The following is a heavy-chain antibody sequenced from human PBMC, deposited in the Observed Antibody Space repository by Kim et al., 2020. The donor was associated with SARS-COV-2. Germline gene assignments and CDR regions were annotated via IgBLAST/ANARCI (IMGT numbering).Heavy chain of an antibody. CDR3: AREKAAAASGAYDI. V-gene: IGHV1-3*01. CDR2: ISAGIGSSKYSQTFDT. CDR1: GYTFTAYA. D-gene: IGHD6-13*01. Sequence: ASVKVSCKASGYTFTAYAMHWVRQAPGQGLEGMGWISAGIGSSKYSQTFDTKYSLKFKGRVTFTRDTSASTDYMELRDLRSEDTAMYYCAREKAAAASGAYDIWGQGTMVTVSS. J-gene: IGHJ3*02.